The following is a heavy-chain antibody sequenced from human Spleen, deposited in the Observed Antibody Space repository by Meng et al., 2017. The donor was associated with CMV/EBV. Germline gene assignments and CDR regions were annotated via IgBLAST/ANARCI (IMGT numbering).Heavy chain of an antibody. CDR2: IGSAGKT. CDR1: GFTLSSYD. D-gene: IGHD2/OR15-2a*01. V-gene: IGHV3-13*01. J-gene: IGHJ6*02. Sequence: GESLKISCAASGFTLSSYDIHWVRQAAGASLEWVSGIGSAGKTYYADSVRGRFTLSRENAKNSLYLQMNSLRAGDTAVYYCGRKIPSSGMDVWGQGTTVTVSS. CDR3: GRKIPSSGMDV.